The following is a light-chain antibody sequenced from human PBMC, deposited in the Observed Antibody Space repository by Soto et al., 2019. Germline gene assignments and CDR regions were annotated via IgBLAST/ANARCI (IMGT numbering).Light chain of an antibody. CDR1: SSDVGGYNY. V-gene: IGLV2-14*03. CDR2: DVS. Sequence: QSALTQPASVSGSPGQSITVSCIGSSSDVGGYNYVSWYQQHPGKAPKLMIHDVSNRPSGVSNRCSGSKSGNTASLTISGLQAEDEAYYYCSSYASSNTQVFGGGTKLTVL. J-gene: IGLJ2*01. CDR3: SSYASSNTQV.